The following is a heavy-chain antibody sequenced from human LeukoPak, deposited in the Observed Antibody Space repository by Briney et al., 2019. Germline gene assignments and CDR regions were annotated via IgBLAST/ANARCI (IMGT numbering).Heavy chain of an antibody. J-gene: IGHJ3*02. CDR2: IYYSGST. CDR3: ARIMGADDAFDI. CDR1: GGSISSYY. D-gene: IGHD1-26*01. Sequence: SETLSLTCTVSGGSISSYYWSWIRQPPGKGLEWIGYIYYSGSTNYNPSLKSRVTISVDTSKNQFSLKLSPVTAADTAVYYCARIMGADDAFDIWGQGTMVTVSS. V-gene: IGHV4-59*01.